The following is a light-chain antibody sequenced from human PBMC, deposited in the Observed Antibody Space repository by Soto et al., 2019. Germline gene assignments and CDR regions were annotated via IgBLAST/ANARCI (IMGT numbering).Light chain of an antibody. CDR3: QQYNHWPPWLT. CDR1: QTVRNNY. Sequence: EFVLTQSPGTLSLSPGERATLSCRASQTVRNNYLAWYQQKPGQAPRLLIYDASSRATGIPDRFSGGGSGTDFTLTISRLEPEDFAVYYCQQYNHWPPWLTFGGGTKVEVK. J-gene: IGKJ4*01. CDR2: DAS. V-gene: IGKV3-20*01.